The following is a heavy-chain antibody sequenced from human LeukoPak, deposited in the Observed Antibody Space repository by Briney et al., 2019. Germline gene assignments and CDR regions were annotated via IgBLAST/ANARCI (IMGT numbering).Heavy chain of an antibody. V-gene: IGHV4-59*01. J-gene: IGHJ2*01. CDR3: ARRGYYDSSGYYDDWYFDL. CDR2: IYYSGST. D-gene: IGHD3-22*01. CDR1: GGSISSYY. Sequence: SETLSLTCTVSGGSISSYYWSWIRQPPGKGLQWIGYIYYSGSTNYNPSLKSRVTISVDTSKNPFSLKLSSVTAADTAVYYCARRGYYDSSGYYDDWYFDLWGRGTLVSVSS.